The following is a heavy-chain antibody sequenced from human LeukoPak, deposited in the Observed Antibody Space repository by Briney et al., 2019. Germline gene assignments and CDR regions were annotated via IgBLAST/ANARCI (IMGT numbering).Heavy chain of an antibody. Sequence: SETLSLTCTVSGGSISSGGYYWSWIRQHPGKGLEWIGYIYYSGSTYYNPSLKSRVTISVDTSKNQFSLKLSSVTAADTAVYYCARSWDPPAFDIWGQGTMVTVSS. V-gene: IGHV4-31*03. J-gene: IGHJ3*02. CDR1: GGSISSGGYY. D-gene: IGHD1-26*01. CDR3: ARSWDPPAFDI. CDR2: IYYSGST.